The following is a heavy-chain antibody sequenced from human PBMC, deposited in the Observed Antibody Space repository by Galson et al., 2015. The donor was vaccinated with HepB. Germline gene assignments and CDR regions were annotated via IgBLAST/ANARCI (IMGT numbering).Heavy chain of an antibody. D-gene: IGHD3-22*01. Sequence: SVKVSCKASGGTFSSYTISWVRQAPGQGLEWMGRIIPILGIANYAQKFQGRVTITADKSTSTAYMELSSLRSEDTAVYYCASPHSSGYYSLFGYWGQGTLVTVSS. CDR1: GGTFSSYT. CDR3: ASPHSSGYYSLFGY. V-gene: IGHV1-69*02. J-gene: IGHJ4*02. CDR2: IIPILGIA.